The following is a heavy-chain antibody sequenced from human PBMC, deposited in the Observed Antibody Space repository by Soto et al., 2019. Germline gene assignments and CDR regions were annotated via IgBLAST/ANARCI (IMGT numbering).Heavy chain of an antibody. V-gene: IGHV3-33*01. Sequence: QVQLVESGGGVVQPGRSLRLSCAASGFTFSSYGMHWVRQAPGKGLEWVAVIWYDGSNKYYADSVKGRFTISRDNSKNTLYLQMTSLRAEDTAVYYCARSYGSGSYYIDYWGQGTLVTVSS. CDR2: IWYDGSNK. CDR3: ARSYGSGSYYIDY. J-gene: IGHJ4*02. CDR1: GFTFSSYG. D-gene: IGHD3-10*01.